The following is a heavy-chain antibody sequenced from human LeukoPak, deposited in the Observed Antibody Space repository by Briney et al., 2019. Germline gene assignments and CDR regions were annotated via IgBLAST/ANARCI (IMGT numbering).Heavy chain of an antibody. J-gene: IGHJ1*01. CDR3: ARHGEMYDSSGYYVRWYFQH. Sequence: SETLSLTCTVSGGSISSSSYYWGWIRQPPGKGLEWIGSIYYSGSTYYNPSLKSRVTISVDTSKNQFSLKLSSVTAADTAVYYCARHGEMYDSSGYYVRWYFQHWGQGTLVTVSS. CDR1: GGSISSSSYY. CDR2: IYYSGST. D-gene: IGHD3-22*01. V-gene: IGHV4-39*01.